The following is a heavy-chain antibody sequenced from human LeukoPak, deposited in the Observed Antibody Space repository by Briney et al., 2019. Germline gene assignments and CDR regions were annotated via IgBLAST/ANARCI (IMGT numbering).Heavy chain of an antibody. V-gene: IGHV3-23*01. D-gene: IGHD3-22*01. Sequence: GGSLRLSCAASGFTFSSYAMSWVRQAPGKGLEWVSAISGSGGSTYYADSVKGRFTISRDNSKNALYLQMNSLRAEDTAVYYCAKDRHYYDSSGYYYWNFDLWGRGTLVTVSS. CDR2: ISGSGGST. CDR1: GFTFSSYA. CDR3: AKDRHYYDSSGYYYWNFDL. J-gene: IGHJ2*01.